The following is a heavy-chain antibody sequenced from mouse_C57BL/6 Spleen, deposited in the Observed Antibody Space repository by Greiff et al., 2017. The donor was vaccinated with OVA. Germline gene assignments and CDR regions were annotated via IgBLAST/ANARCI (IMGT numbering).Heavy chain of an antibody. Sequence: VQLQQPGAELVMPGASVKLSCKASGYTFTSYWMHWVKQRPGQGLEWIGEIDPSDSYTNYNQKFKGKSTLTVDKSSSTAYMQLSSLTSGDSAVYYCARQGYGSSYVRFAYWGQGTLVTVSA. V-gene: IGHV1-69*01. CDR3: ARQGYGSSYVRFAY. D-gene: IGHD1-1*01. J-gene: IGHJ3*01. CDR1: GYTFTSYW. CDR2: IDPSDSYT.